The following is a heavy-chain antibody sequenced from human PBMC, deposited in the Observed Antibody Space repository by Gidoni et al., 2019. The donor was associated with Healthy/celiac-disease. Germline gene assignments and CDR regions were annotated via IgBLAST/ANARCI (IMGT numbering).Heavy chain of an antibody. CDR1: GGSFSGYY. J-gene: IGHJ6*03. CDR3: ARGVVGSAPRCSSTSCYYYMDV. CDR2: INHSGST. Sequence: QVQLQQWGAGLLKPSETLSLTCAVYGGSFSGYYWSWIRQPPGKGLEWIGEINHSGSTNYNPSLKSRVTISVDTSKNQFSLKLSSVTAADTAVYYCARGVVGSAPRCSSTSCYYYMDVWGKGTTVTVSS. V-gene: IGHV4-34*01. D-gene: IGHD2-2*01.